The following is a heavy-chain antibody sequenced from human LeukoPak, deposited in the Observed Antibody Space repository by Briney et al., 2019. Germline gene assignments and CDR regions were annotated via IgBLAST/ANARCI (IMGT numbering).Heavy chain of an antibody. CDR2: IFGSGGSP. J-gene: IGHJ3*02. V-gene: IGHV3-23*01. D-gene: IGHD3-22*01. CDR1: GFTFGSHA. Sequence: GGSLRLSCEASGFTFGSHAMYWVRQAPGKGLEWVAGIFGSGGSPHYADPVKGRFTISRDNSRNTVYLQMNSLRAEDTAVYYCAGSNYYDSSGYYAFDIWGQGTMVTVSS. CDR3: AGSNYYDSSGYYAFDI.